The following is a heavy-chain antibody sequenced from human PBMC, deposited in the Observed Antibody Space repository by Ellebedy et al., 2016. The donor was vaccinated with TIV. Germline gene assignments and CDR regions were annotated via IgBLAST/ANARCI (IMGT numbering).Heavy chain of an antibody. CDR2: INTHNGNT. CDR1: GYTFTNYG. Sequence: ASVKVSCKASGYTFTNYGISWVRQAPGQGLEWMGWINTHNGNTNDAQKFQDRVTMTTDTSTSTVYMELRSLRSDDTAVYYCARGSGNYYADYWGQGTLVTVSS. V-gene: IGHV1-18*04. J-gene: IGHJ4*02. CDR3: ARGSGNYYADY. D-gene: IGHD1-26*01.